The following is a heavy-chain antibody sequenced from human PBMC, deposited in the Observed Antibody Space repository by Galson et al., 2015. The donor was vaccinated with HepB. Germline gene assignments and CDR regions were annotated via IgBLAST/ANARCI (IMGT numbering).Heavy chain of an antibody. J-gene: IGHJ3*02. CDR2: IIPIFGTA. CDR3: ARLGCCSSTSCPNGAFDI. Sequence: SVKVSCKASGGTFSSYAISWVRQAPGQGLEWMGGIIPIFGTANYAQKFQGRVTITADESTSTAYMELSSLRSEDTAVYYCARLGCCSSTSCPNGAFDIWGQGTMVTVSS. D-gene: IGHD2-2*01. V-gene: IGHV1-69*13. CDR1: GGTFSSYA.